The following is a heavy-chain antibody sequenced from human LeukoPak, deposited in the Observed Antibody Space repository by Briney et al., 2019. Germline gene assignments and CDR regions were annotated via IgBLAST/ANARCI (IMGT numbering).Heavy chain of an antibody. CDR2: IYTSGST. J-gene: IGHJ6*03. CDR1: GGSISSYY. CDR3: ARTRYYYYYYMDV. Sequence: SETLSLTCTVSGGSISSYYWSWFRQPPGKGLEWIGYIYTSGSTNYNPSLKSRVTISVDTSKNQFSLKLSSVTAADTAVYYCARTRYYYYYYMDVWGKGTTVTVSS. V-gene: IGHV4-4*09.